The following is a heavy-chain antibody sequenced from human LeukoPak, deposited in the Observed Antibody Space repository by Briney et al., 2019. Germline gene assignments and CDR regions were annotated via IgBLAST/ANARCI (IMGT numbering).Heavy chain of an antibody. J-gene: IGHJ4*02. CDR1: GGSFSGYY. V-gene: IGHV4-59*01. CDR2: IYYSGST. D-gene: IGHD3-22*01. Sequence: SETLSLTCAVYGGSFSGYYWSWIRQPPGKGLEWIGYIYYSGSTNYNPSLKSRVTISVDTSKNQFSLKLSSVTAADTAVYYCARVATTMIVDYWGQGTLVTVSS. CDR3: ARVATTMIVDY.